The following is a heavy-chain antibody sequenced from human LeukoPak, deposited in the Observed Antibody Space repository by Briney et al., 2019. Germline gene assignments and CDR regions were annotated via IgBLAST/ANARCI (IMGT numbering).Heavy chain of an antibody. D-gene: IGHD6-13*01. CDR1: GFTFSGYG. V-gene: IGHV3-30*18. CDR3: AKDQRRQQLGAIDY. J-gene: IGHJ4*02. CDR2: MSYDGSTK. Sequence: PGGSLRPSCAASGFTFSGYGMHWVRQAPGKGLEWVALMSYDGSTKYYADSVKGRFTISRDNSKNTLYLQMNSLRAEDTAVYYCAKDQRRQQLGAIDYWGQGALVTVSS.